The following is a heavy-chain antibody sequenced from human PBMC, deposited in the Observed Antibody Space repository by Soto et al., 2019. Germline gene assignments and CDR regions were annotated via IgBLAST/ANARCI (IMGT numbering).Heavy chain of an antibody. CDR1: GFTFSSYG. J-gene: IGHJ3*02. D-gene: IGHD1-1*01. CDR3: ARELESRAFDI. V-gene: IGHV3-33*01. Sequence: QVQLVESGGGVVQPGRSLRLSCAASGFTFSSYGMHWVRQAPGKGLEWVAVIWYDGSNKYYADSVKGRFTISRDNSKNTLYLQMNSLRAEDTAVYYCARELESRAFDIWGQGTMVTVSS. CDR2: IWYDGSNK.